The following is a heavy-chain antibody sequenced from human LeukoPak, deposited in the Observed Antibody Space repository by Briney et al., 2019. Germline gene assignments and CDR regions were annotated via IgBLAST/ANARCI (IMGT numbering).Heavy chain of an antibody. V-gene: IGHV3-23*01. CDR2: ISGSGGST. J-gene: IGHJ5*02. D-gene: IGHD2-21*02. CDR1: GFTFSSYA. Sequence: PGGSLRLSCAASGFTFSSYAMSWVRQAPGRGLEWVSSISGSGGSTNYADSVKGRFTISRDNSKNTLYLQMNSLRAEDTAAYYCAKGCGGACYYFDPWGQGTLVTVSS. CDR3: AKGCGGACYYFDP.